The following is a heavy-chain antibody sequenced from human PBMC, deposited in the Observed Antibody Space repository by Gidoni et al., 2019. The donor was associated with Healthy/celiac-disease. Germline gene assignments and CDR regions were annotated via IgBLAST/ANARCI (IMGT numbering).Heavy chain of an antibody. D-gene: IGHD3-22*01. CDR2: ISSSGSTI. CDR1: GFSFSDYY. CDR3: ARDVGVITTFFDY. J-gene: IGHJ4*02. Sequence: QVQLVESGGGLVKPGGSLSISWAAAGFSFSDYYMSWIRQAPGTGLEWVSYISSSGSTIYYADSVKVRFTISRDNAKNSLYLQMNSLRAEDTAVYYCARDVGVITTFFDYWGQGTLVTVSS. V-gene: IGHV3-11*01.